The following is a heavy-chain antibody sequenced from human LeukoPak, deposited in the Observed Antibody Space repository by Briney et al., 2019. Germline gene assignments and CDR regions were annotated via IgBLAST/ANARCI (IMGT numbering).Heavy chain of an antibody. V-gene: IGHV3-11*01. Sequence: RTGGSLRLSCAASGFTFSDYYMSWIRQAPGKGLEWVSYISSSGSTIYYADSVKGRFTISRDNAKNSLYLQMNSLRAEDTAVYYCASSVWGVTTFDYWGQGTLVTASS. CDR1: GFTFSDYY. D-gene: IGHD3-16*01. J-gene: IGHJ4*02. CDR3: ASSVWGVTTFDY. CDR2: ISSSGSTI.